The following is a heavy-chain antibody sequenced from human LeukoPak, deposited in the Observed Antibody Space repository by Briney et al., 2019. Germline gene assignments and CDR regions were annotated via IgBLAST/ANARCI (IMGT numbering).Heavy chain of an antibody. D-gene: IGHD5-18*01. V-gene: IGHV1-18*01. CDR2: ISAYNGNT. CDR1: GYTFTSYG. J-gene: IGHJ4*02. CDR3: ARASGIQLWSPGDY. Sequence: ASVKVSCKASGYTFTSYGISWVRQAPGQGLEWMGWISAYNGNTNYAQKLQGRVTMTTDTSTSTAYMELRSLRPDDTAVYYCARASGIQLWSPGDYWGQGTLVTVSS.